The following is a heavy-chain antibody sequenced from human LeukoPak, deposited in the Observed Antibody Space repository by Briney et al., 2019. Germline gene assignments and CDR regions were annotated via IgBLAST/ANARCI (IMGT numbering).Heavy chain of an antibody. Sequence: ASVKVSCKTSGYTFSSYYIHWVRQAPGQGLEWMGFINPSRGSTSYAQKFQGKVTMTRDTSTRAVYMELSSLRSQDTAMYYCARNVGSGFDYWGQGALVTVSS. CDR3: ARNVGSGFDY. CDR1: GYTFSSYY. D-gene: IGHD1-26*01. J-gene: IGHJ4*02. V-gene: IGHV1-46*01. CDR2: INPSRGST.